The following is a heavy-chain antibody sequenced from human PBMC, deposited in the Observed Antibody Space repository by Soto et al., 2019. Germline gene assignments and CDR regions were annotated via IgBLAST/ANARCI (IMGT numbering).Heavy chain of an antibody. D-gene: IGHD5-12*01. J-gene: IGHJ6*02. CDR2: IYYSGST. CDR1: GGSISSYY. CDR3: ARLRRWMHYYYYYGMDV. Sequence: SETLSLTCTVSGGSISSYYWSWIRQPPGKGLEWIGYIYYSGSTNYNPSLKSRVTISVDTSKNQFSLKLSSVTAADTAVYYCARLRRWMHYYYYYGMDVWGQGTTVTVCS. V-gene: IGHV4-59*08.